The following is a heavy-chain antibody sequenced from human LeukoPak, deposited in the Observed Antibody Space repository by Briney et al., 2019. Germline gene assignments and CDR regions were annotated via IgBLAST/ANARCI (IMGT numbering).Heavy chain of an antibody. CDR1: GFTFSSYG. J-gene: IGHJ4*02. CDR2: IWYDGSNK. D-gene: IGHD3-9*01. Sequence: GGSLRLSCAASGFTFSSYGMHWVRQAPGKGLEWVAFIWYDGSNKYYAASVKGRFTISRDPSKNTLYLQMNSLRAEDTAVYYSAGDVGSYDILTGYFDYWGQGTLVTVSS. CDR3: AGDVGSYDILTGYFDY. V-gene: IGHV3-33*01.